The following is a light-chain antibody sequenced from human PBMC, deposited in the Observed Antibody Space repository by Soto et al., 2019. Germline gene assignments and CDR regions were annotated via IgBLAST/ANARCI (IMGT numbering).Light chain of an antibody. CDR2: GAS. J-gene: IGKJ4*01. CDR1: QSISSN. CDR3: QQYYNRPLT. V-gene: IGKV3-15*01. Sequence: EVVMTQSPATLSASPGVRATLSCRASQSISSNLAWYQHKPGQAPRFLIYGASTRATGIPARFGGSGSGTEFTLTISSLQSEDFAVYYCQQYYNRPLTFGGGTKLEI.